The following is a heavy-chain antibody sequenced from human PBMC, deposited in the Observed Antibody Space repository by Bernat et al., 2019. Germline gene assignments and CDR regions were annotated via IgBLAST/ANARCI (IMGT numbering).Heavy chain of an antibody. CDR2: IRSSSSYI. CDR3: ARSYYGFLRGHFGDEY. CDR1: GFTFSSYS. D-gene: IGHD3-3*01. Sequence: EVQLVESGGGLVKPGGSLRLSCAASGFTFSSYSMNWVRQAPGKGLEWVSAIRSSSSYIYYADSVKGRFTISRDNAKNSLYLQMNSLRAEDTAVYYCARSYYGFLRGHFGDEYWGQRTLVNGS. J-gene: IGHJ4*03. V-gene: IGHV3-21*01.